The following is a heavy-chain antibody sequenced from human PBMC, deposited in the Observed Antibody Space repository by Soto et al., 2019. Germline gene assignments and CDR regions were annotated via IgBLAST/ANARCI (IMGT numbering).Heavy chain of an antibody. CDR1: GGSISSYY. Sequence: SSETLSLTCTVSGGSISSYYWSWIRQPAGKGLEWIGRIYTSGSTNYNPSLKSRVTMSVDTSKNQFSLKLSSVTAADTAVYYCAREPPLYGSGLGYYYYGMDVWGQGTTVTVSS. D-gene: IGHD3-10*01. J-gene: IGHJ6*02. CDR3: AREPPLYGSGLGYYYYGMDV. CDR2: IYTSGST. V-gene: IGHV4-4*07.